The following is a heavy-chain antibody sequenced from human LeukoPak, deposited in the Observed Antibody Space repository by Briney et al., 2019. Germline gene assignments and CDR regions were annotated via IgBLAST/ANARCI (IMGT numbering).Heavy chain of an antibody. J-gene: IGHJ4*02. CDR3: ARGTFARYHFDY. CDR1: GFTVSDNY. CDR2: IYSGGTT. Sequence: GGSLRLSCSTSGFTVSDNYMTWVRQPPGKGLEWVSVIYSGGTTYYADSVKGRFTISRDNSKNTVSLQMISLTAEETAVYYCARGTFARYHFDYWGQGTLVTLSS. V-gene: IGHV3-66*01. D-gene: IGHD1-26*01.